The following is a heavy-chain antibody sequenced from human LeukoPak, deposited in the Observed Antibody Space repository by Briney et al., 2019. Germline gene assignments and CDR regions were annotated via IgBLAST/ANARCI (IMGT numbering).Heavy chain of an antibody. Sequence: ASVKVSCKVSGYTLTELSMHWVRQAPGKGLEWMGGSDPEDGETIYAQKFQGRVTMTEDTSTDTAYMELSSLRSEDTAVYYCATMYYYGSGSYPWYFDLWGRGTLVTVSS. CDR1: GYTLTELS. J-gene: IGHJ2*01. CDR2: SDPEDGET. D-gene: IGHD3-10*01. V-gene: IGHV1-24*01. CDR3: ATMYYYGSGSYPWYFDL.